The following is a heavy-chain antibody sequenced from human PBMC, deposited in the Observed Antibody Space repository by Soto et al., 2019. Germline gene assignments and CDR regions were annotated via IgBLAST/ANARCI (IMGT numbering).Heavy chain of an antibody. CDR3: AKSTLLVDYIWGILAY. J-gene: IGHJ4*02. V-gene: IGHV3-66*01. CDR1: GFTVSSNY. Sequence: GGSLRLSCAASGFTVSSNYMTWVRRAPGKGLEWVSVIFSDGRTYSADSVRGRFTISRDNSKNTLYPQMNDLRAEDTAVYYCAKSTLLVDYIWGILAYWGQGALVTVSS. CDR2: IFSDGRT. D-gene: IGHD3-16*01.